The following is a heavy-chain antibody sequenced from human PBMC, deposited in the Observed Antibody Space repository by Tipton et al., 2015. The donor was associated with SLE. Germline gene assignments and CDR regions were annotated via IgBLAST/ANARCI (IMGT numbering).Heavy chain of an antibody. CDR2: IFPGDSDT. Sequence: QSGAEVKKAGESLKISCKGSGYSFTSYWIGWVRQMPGKGLEWMGIIFPGDSDTRYSPSFEGHVIISADKSSSTAHLQWSSLKTSDTAMYYCARGTLAATSRFAYWDQGTLVTVSS. V-gene: IGHV5-51*01. CDR1: GYSFTSYW. CDR3: ARGTLAATSRFAY. J-gene: IGHJ4*02. D-gene: IGHD5-12*01.